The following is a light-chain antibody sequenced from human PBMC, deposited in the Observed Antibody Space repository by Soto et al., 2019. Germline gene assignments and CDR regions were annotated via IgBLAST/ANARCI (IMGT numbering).Light chain of an antibody. CDR2: AAS. Sequence: DIQMTQSPSSLSASVGDRVTITCRPSQSISTYLNWYQQKPGKAPKLLIYAASSLQSGVQSRFSGSGSGTDFTLTIRSLQPEDFATYYCQQSYSTPWTFGQGTKVDI. CDR3: QQSYSTPWT. V-gene: IGKV1-39*01. J-gene: IGKJ1*01. CDR1: QSISTY.